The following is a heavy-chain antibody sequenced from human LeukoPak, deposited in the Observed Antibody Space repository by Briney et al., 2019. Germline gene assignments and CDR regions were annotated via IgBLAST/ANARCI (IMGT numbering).Heavy chain of an antibody. CDR2: ISDSGGST. J-gene: IGHJ4*02. CDR3: AKYGDRGYIYGLDY. Sequence: GGSLRLSCAASGFTFSSYAMSWVRQAPGKGLEWVSGISDSGGSTFYADSVKGRFTISRDNSKNTLYLQMNSLRAEDTALYYCAKYGDRGYIYGLDYWGQGTLVTVSS. D-gene: IGHD5-18*01. V-gene: IGHV3-23*01. CDR1: GFTFSSYA.